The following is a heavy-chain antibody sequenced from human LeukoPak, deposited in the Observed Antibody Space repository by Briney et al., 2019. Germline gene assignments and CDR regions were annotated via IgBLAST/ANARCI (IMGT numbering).Heavy chain of an antibody. D-gene: IGHD3-3*01. CDR1: GFTFSSYA. CDR2: ISYDGSNK. J-gene: IGHJ6*02. V-gene: IGHV3-30*14. Sequence: GRSLRLSCAASGFTFSSYAMHWVRQAPGKGLEWVAVISYDGSNKYYADSVKGRFTISRDNSKNTLYLQMNSLRAEDTAVYYCASGAITISFFSGMDVWGQGTTVTVSS. CDR3: ASGAITISFFSGMDV.